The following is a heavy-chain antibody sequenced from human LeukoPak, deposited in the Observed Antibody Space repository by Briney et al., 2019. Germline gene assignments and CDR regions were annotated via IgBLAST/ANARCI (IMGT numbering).Heavy chain of an antibody. J-gene: IGHJ5*01. CDR1: GGSISSGGYY. Sequence: SETLSLTCTVSGGSISSGGYYWSWIRQHPGKGLEWIVYIYDSGSTYNNPSLKSRVTISVDTSKNQFSLKLSSVTAADTAVYCCARDGYRRGGWFDSWGQGTLVTVSS. CDR3: ARDGYRRGGWFDS. D-gene: IGHD1-1*01. V-gene: IGHV4-31*03. CDR2: IYDSGST.